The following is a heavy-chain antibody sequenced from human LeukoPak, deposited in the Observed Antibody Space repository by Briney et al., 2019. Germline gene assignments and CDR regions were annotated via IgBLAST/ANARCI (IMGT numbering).Heavy chain of an antibody. J-gene: IGHJ5*02. CDR3: ARHRSDTGGKKGVNWFDP. CDR1: GVSINNYY. Sequence: TPSETLSLTCSVSGVSINNYYWSWIRQPPGKGLEWLGNINFSGTTDSHSSLKSSLTISVDTFENQLSLNLQSVTAADTATYYCARHRSDTGGKKGVNWFDPWGQGTLVTVSS. V-gene: IGHV4-59*01. CDR2: INFSGTT. D-gene: IGHD4-23*01.